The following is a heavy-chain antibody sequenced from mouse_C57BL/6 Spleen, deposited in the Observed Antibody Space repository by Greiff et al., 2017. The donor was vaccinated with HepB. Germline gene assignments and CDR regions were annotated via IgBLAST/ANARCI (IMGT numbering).Heavy chain of an antibody. CDR3: ARERHGYGFAY. V-gene: IGHV1-18*01. D-gene: IGHD2-2*01. CDR1: GYTFTDYN. Sequence: EVQLQESGPELVKPGASVKIPCKASGYTFTDYNMDWVKQSHGKSLEWIGDIYPYNGVSSYNQKFKGKATLTVDKSSSTAYMELRSLTSEDSAVYYCARERHGYGFAYWGQGTLVTVSA. CDR2: IYPYNGVS. J-gene: IGHJ3*01.